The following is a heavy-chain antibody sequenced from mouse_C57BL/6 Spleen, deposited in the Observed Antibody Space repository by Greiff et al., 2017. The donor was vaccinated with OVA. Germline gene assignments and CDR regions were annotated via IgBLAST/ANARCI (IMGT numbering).Heavy chain of an antibody. CDR1: GYTFTSYW. J-gene: IGHJ2*01. CDR3: ASGFDHYGSSGGYFDC. V-gene: IGHV1-72*01. CDR2: IDPNSSST. Sequence: QVQLQQSGAELVKPGASVKLSCKASGYTFTSYWMHWVKQRPGRGLEWIGRIDPNSSSTKYNEKFKSKATLTVDKPSSTAYMQLSSLTSEDSAVYYCASGFDHYGSSGGYFDCWGQGTTLTVSS. D-gene: IGHD1-1*01.